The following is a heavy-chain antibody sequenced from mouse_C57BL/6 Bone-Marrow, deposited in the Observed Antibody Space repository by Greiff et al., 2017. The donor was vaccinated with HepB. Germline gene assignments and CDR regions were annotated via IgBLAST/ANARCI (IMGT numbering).Heavy chain of an antibody. CDR3: ASWDVCPRYYFDY. V-gene: IGHV1-53*01. CDR2: INPSNGGT. Sequence: QVQLKQSGTELVKPGASVKLSCKASGYTFTSYWMHWVKQRPGQGLEWIGNINPSNGGTNYNEKFKSKATLTVDKSSSTAYMQLSSLTSEDSAVYYCASWDVCPRYYFDYWGQGTTLTVSS. D-gene: IGHD4-1*01. J-gene: IGHJ2*01. CDR1: GYTFTSYW.